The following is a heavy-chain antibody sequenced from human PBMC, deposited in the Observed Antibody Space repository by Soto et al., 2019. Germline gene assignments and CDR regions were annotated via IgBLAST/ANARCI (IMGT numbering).Heavy chain of an antibody. CDR1: GYTFTSYA. Sequence: VQLVQSGAEVKKPGASVKVSCKASGYTFTSYAMHWVRQAPGQRLEWMGWINAGNGNTKYSQKSQGRVTITRDTSASTTYMKLSRLRSEDTAVYYCARGEYYDILTGNYYYGMDVWVQGTTVTVSS. J-gene: IGHJ6*02. V-gene: IGHV1-3*01. D-gene: IGHD3-9*01. CDR3: ARGEYYDILTGNYYYGMDV. CDR2: INAGNGNT.